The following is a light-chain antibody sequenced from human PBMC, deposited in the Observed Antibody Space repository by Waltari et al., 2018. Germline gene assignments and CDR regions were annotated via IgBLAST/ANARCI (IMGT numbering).Light chain of an antibody. CDR3: ASDVNSFALV. Sequence: HSALTQPASVSGSPGQSISISCAGTTSDIGAYDLVSWYQKYPGKAPKLIIYEVKNRPSEISPRFAASKSGDTASLTSSGLQAEDEAEYYCASDVNSFALVFGGGTKVSVL. V-gene: IGLV2-14*01. CDR2: EVK. CDR1: TSDIGAYDL. J-gene: IGLJ2*01.